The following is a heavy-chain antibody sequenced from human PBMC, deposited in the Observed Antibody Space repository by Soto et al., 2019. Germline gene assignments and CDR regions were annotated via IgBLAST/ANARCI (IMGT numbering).Heavy chain of an antibody. D-gene: IGHD2-15*01. V-gene: IGHV1-69*02. CDR3: AKQRGGGYCSGGSRYEHYYYGMDV. Sequence: QVQLVQSGAEVKKPGSSVKVSCKASGGTFSSYTISWVRQAPGQGLEWMGRIIPILGIANYAQKFQGRVTITADKSPSTAXXEXSXXCSEDTAVYYCAKQRGGGYCSGGSRYEHYYYGMDVWGQGTTVTVSS. CDR2: IIPILGIA. J-gene: IGHJ6*02. CDR1: GGTFSSYT.